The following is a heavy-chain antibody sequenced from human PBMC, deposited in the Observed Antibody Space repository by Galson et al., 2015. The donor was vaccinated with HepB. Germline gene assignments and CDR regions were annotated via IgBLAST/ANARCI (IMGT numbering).Heavy chain of an antibody. V-gene: IGHV1-46*04. CDR1: GYTFTNYY. Sequence: SVKVSCKASGYTFTNYYIHWVRQAPGQGLEWLGIIDPSGGSTTYTQKLQGRVTMTRDTSTSTVYMELSSLRSEDTAVYYCTRWWHAGRNSYGFDIWGQGTMVTVSS. CDR3: TRWWHAGRNSYGFDI. D-gene: IGHD1-26*01. CDR2: IDPSGGST. J-gene: IGHJ3*02.